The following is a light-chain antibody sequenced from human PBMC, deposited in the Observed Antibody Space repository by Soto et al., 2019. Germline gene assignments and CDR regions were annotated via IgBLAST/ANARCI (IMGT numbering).Light chain of an antibody. CDR2: GAS. Sequence: EIVMTQSPATLSVSPGERATLSCRASQSVSNNLAWYQQTPGQAPRLLIYGASTRATGIPARFSGSGSGTEFTLTISSLQSEDFAVYYCQQYNDWPRTFGQGTKVEI. CDR1: QSVSNN. V-gene: IGKV3-15*01. J-gene: IGKJ1*01. CDR3: QQYNDWPRT.